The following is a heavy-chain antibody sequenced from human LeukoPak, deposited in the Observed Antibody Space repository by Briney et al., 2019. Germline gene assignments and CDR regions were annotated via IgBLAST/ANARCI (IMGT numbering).Heavy chain of an antibody. V-gene: IGHV1-46*03. CDR1: GYTFTSYY. CDR3: ALAAAGYNWFDP. Sequence: AASVKVSCKASGYTFTSYYMHWVRQAPGQGLEWMGIINPSGGSTSYAQKFQGRVTMTRDTSTSTVYMELSSLRPEDTAVYYCALAAAGYNWFDPWGQGTLVTVSS. D-gene: IGHD6-13*01. CDR2: INPSGGST. J-gene: IGHJ5*02.